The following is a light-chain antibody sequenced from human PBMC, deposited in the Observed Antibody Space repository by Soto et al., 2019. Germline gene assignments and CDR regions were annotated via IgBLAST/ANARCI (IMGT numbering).Light chain of an antibody. CDR3: LQDGSYPYT. J-gene: IGKJ2*01. V-gene: IGKV1-6*01. CDR2: AAS. Sequence: AIQMTQSPSSLSASVGDRVTITCRASQDIRSDLGWYQQRPGKAPKLLIYAASSLQSGVPSRFSGSGSGTDFTLTISSLQPEDFATYYSLQDGSYPYTFGQGTRLEIK. CDR1: QDIRSD.